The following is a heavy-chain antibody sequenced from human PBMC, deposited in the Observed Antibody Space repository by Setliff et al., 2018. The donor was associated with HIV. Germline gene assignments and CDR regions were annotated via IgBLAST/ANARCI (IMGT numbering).Heavy chain of an antibody. CDR3: ARGESIAVAYYHYYYMDV. CDR2: IIPIFGTP. Sequence: SVKVSCKASGGTLSIYTINWVRQAPGQGLEWMGGIIPIFGTPNFAPKFQGRVTITADESTKTAYMELSSLRSEDTAVYYCARGESIAVAYYHYYYMDVWGKGTTVTVSS. J-gene: IGHJ6*03. V-gene: IGHV1-69*13. D-gene: IGHD6-19*01. CDR1: GGTLSIYT.